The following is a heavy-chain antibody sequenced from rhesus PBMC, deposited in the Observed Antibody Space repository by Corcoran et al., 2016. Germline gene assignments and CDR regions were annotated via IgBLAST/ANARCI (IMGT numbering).Heavy chain of an antibody. V-gene: IGHV4-173*01. CDR1: GGSISSYY. CDR3: ARDFIVVGGLNFDY. Sequence: QLQLQESGPGMVKPSETLSLTCAVSGGSISSYYWRWTRQPPGKGLEWCGRIWGSGGSTDYNPSLKSRVTIYTDTSKNQFSLKLSSVTAADTAVYYCARDFIVVGGLNFDYWGQGVLVTVSS. CDR2: IWGSGGST. D-gene: IGHD3-16*01. J-gene: IGHJ4*01.